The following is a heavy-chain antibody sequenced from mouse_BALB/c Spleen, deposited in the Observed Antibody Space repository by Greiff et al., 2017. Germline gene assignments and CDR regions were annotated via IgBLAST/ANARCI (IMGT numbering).Heavy chain of an antibody. V-gene: IGHV5-4*02. CDR2: ISDGGSYT. Sequence: VQLVESGGGLVKPGGSLKLPCAAFGFTFSDYSLYWVRQTSEKRLGWVATISDGGSYTYYPDSVKGRFTISRDNAKNNLYLQMSSLKSEDTAMYYCAREGGYDGFAWFAYWGQGTLVTVSA. CDR3: AREGGYDGFAWFAY. D-gene: IGHD2-14*01. J-gene: IGHJ3*01. CDR1: GFTFSDYS.